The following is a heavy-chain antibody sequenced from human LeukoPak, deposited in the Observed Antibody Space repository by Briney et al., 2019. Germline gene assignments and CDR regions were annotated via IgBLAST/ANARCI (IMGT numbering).Heavy chain of an antibody. Sequence: GGSLRLSCAASGFTFSSYWMSWVRQAPGKGLEGVANIKQDGSEKYYVDSVKGRFTISRDNAKNSLFLQMNSLRAEDTAVYYCARDGSGDEFFDYWGRGTLVTVSS. CDR2: IKQDGSEK. CDR3: ARDGSGDEFFDY. CDR1: GFTFSSYW. V-gene: IGHV3-7*03. J-gene: IGHJ4*02. D-gene: IGHD5-12*01.